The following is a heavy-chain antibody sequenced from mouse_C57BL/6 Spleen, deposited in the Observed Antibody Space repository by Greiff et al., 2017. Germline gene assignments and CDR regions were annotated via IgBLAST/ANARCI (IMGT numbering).Heavy chain of an antibody. Sequence: QVQLQQPGAELVKPGASVKLSCKASGYTFTSYWMHWVKQKPGQGLEWIGMIHPNSGSTNYNEKLKSKATLTVDKSSSTAYMQLSSLTSEDSAVYYCSRIYYYGSTWYFDVWGTGTTVTVAS. CDR2: IHPNSGST. D-gene: IGHD1-1*01. CDR3: SRIYYYGSTWYFDV. V-gene: IGHV1-64*01. CDR1: GYTFTSYW. J-gene: IGHJ1*03.